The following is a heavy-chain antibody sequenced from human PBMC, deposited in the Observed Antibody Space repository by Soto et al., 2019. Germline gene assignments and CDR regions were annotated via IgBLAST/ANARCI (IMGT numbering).Heavy chain of an antibody. V-gene: IGHV3-23*01. CDR2: ISDTGGDS. D-gene: IGHD1-1*01. Sequence: GGSLRLSCEASGFTFINYAMSWVRQSPGKGLEWVSSISDTGGDSYYADSMDGRFTVSRDNSKDTLYLQINSLRAEDTAIYYCVRDLYRSATMPCLDHWGQGALVTVSS. CDR3: VRDLYRSATMPCLDH. J-gene: IGHJ4*02. CDR1: GFTFINYA.